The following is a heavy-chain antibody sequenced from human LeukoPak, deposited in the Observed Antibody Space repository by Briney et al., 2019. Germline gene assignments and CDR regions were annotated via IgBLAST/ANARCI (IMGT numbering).Heavy chain of an antibody. V-gene: IGHV3-7*01. D-gene: IGHD3-9*01. CDR3: ARDPLTLYDYYMDV. CDR2: IKQDGSEK. CDR1: GFTFSSYW. J-gene: IGHJ6*03. Sequence: GGSLRLSCAASGFTFSSYWMSWVRQAPGKGLEWVAKIKQDGSEKYYGDSVKGRFTISRDNAKNSLYLQMNSLRAEDTAVYYCARDPLTLYDYYMDVWGKGTTVTVSS.